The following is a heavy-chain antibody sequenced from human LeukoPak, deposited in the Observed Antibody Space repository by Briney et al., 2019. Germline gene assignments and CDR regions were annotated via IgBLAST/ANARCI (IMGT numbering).Heavy chain of an antibody. J-gene: IGHJ4*02. CDR2: ISSSSSYI. CDR1: GVTFSSYA. Sequence: PGGSLRLSCLASGVTFSSYAMTWVRQAPGKGLEWVSYISSSSSYIYYADSVKGRFTISRDNAKNSLYLQMNSLRAEDTAVYYCAKVLEQLVPDYWGQGTLVTVSS. CDR3: AKVLEQLVPDY. D-gene: IGHD6-6*01. V-gene: IGHV3-21*01.